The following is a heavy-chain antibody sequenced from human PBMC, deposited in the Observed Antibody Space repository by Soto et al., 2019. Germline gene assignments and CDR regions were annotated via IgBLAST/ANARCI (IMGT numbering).Heavy chain of an antibody. J-gene: IGHJ6*02. V-gene: IGHV3-9*01. CDR2: ISWNSGSI. CDR3: AKDRITIFGVPTGMDV. Sequence: PVGSLRLSCAASGFTFDDYAMHWVRQAPGKGLEWVSGISWNSGSIGYADSVKGRFTISRDNAKNSLYLQMNSLRAEDTALYYCAKDRITIFGVPTGMDVWGQGTTVTVSS. CDR1: GFTFDDYA. D-gene: IGHD3-3*01.